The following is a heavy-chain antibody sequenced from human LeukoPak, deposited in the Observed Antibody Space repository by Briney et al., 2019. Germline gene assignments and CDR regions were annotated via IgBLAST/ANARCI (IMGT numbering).Heavy chain of an antibody. CDR3: GRAFPPLRTSSAGDL. D-gene: IGHD3-16*01. CDR1: GFSFSDYD. CDR2: ISGRSSHI. V-gene: IGHV3-21*01. Sequence: SLRLSCSASGFSFSDYDMNWVRQAPGKGLEWVSAISGRSSHIYYGESVKGRFTISRDNAKDSLYLQMDSLGVEDTAVYYCGRAFPPLRTSSAGDLWGQGTLVIVSS. J-gene: IGHJ1*01.